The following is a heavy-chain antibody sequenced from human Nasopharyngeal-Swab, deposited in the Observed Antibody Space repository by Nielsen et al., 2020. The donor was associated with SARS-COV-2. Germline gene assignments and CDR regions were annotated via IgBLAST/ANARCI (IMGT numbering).Heavy chain of an antibody. CDR1: GFTFGNHD. Sequence: GESLKISCAASGFTFGNHDMTWVRQAPGKGLEWVSTISGSGGSTNYADSVKGRFTISRDNSENTLYLQMNSLRAEDTAVYYCANRRGSSWHPYCFDYWGQGTLVTVSS. CDR2: ISGSGGST. CDR3: ANRRGSSWHPYCFDY. D-gene: IGHD6-13*01. V-gene: IGHV3-23*01. J-gene: IGHJ4*02.